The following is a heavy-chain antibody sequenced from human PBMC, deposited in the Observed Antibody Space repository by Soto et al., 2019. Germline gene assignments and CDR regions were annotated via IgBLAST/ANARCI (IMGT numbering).Heavy chain of an antibody. Sequence: PSETLSLTCTVSGGSISSGGYYWSWIRQHPGKGLEWIGYIYYSGSTYYNPSLKSRVTISVDTSKNQFSLKLSSVTAADTAVYYCARDSPYCSGGSCYSGGWFDPWGQGTLVTVSS. J-gene: IGHJ5*02. CDR2: IYYSGST. CDR1: GGSISSGGYY. D-gene: IGHD2-15*01. CDR3: ARDSPYCSGGSCYSGGWFDP. V-gene: IGHV4-31*03.